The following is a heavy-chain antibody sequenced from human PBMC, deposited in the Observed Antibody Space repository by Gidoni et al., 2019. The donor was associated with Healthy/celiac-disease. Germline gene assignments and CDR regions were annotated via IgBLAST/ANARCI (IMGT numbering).Heavy chain of an antibody. V-gene: IGHV3-23*01. CDR1: GFTFSSYA. Sequence: EVQLLESGGGSVQPGGSLRPSCAASGFTFSSYAMSWVRQAPGKGLEWVSAISGSGGSTYYADSVKGRFTISRDNSKNKLYLQMNSLRAEDTAVYYCAKSETYYYYYGMDVWGQGTTVTVSS. J-gene: IGHJ6*02. CDR2: ISGSGGST. CDR3: AKSETYYYYYGMDV.